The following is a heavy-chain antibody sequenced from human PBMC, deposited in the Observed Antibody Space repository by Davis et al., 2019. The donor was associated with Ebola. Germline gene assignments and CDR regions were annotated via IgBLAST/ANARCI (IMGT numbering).Heavy chain of an antibody. CDR3: ARAFPITMVPTGAFDI. CDR1: GYTFTSYG. D-gene: IGHD3-10*01. CDR2: ISAYNGNT. Sequence: ASVKVSCKASGYTFTSYGISWVRQAPGQGLEWMGWISAYNGNTNYAQKLQGRVTMTTDTSTSTAYMELRSLRSDDTAVYYCARAFPITMVPTGAFDIWGQGTMVTVSS. J-gene: IGHJ3*02. V-gene: IGHV1-18*01.